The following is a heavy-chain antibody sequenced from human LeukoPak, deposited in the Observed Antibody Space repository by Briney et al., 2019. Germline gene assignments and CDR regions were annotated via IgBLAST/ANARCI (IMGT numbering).Heavy chain of an antibody. Sequence: GASVKVSCKASGGTFSSYAISWVRQAPGQGLEWMGRIIPILGIANYAQKFQGRVTITADKSTSTAYMELRSLRSDDTAVYYCASGRDGYYDSSGYHDYWGQGTLVTVSS. CDR1: GGTFSSYA. D-gene: IGHD3-22*01. CDR3: ASGRDGYYDSSGYHDY. V-gene: IGHV1-69*04. J-gene: IGHJ4*02. CDR2: IIPILGIA.